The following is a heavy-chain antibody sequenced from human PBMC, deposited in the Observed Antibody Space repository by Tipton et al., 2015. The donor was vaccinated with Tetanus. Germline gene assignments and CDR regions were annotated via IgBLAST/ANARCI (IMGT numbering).Heavy chain of an antibody. J-gene: IGHJ4*02. V-gene: IGHV3-30*07. CDR1: GFTFGHHA. Sequence: SLRLSCVGSGFTFGHHALHWVRQAPGKGLEWVAVISFDGAENYSADSVKGRLTMSRDNSKNTLYLQMNSLRAEDTAVYYCARSASPFDYWGQGTLVTVSS. CDR3: ARSASPFDY. CDR2: ISFDGAEN.